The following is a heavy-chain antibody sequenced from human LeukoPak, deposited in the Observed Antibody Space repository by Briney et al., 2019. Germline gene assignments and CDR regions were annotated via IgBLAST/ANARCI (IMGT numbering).Heavy chain of an antibody. CDR3: AKDLIAAAGYYFDY. CDR2: ISGSSSYI. J-gene: IGHJ4*02. CDR1: GFTFSGYD. V-gene: IGHV3-21*04. Sequence: GGSLRLSCAASGFTFSGYDMNWVRQAPGKGLEWVSSISGSSSYIYYADSMKGRFTISRDNSKNTLYLQMNSLRAEDTAVYYCAKDLIAAAGYYFDYWGQGTLVTVSS. D-gene: IGHD6-13*01.